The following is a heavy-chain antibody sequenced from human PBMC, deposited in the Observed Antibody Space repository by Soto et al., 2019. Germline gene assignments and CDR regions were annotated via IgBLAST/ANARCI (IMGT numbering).Heavy chain of an antibody. CDR3: GVRLGYCSSTSCYDY. Sequence: ASVKVSCKVSGYTLTELSMHWVRQAPGKGLEWMGGFDPEDGETIYAQKFQGRVTMTEDTSTDTAYMELSSLRSEDMAVYYCGVRLGYCSSTSCYDYWGQGTLVTVSS. CDR2: FDPEDGET. J-gene: IGHJ4*02. CDR1: GYTLTELS. V-gene: IGHV1-24*01. D-gene: IGHD2-2*01.